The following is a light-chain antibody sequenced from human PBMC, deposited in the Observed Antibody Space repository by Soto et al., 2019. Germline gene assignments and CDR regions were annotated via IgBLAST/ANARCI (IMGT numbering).Light chain of an antibody. J-gene: IGKJ1*01. CDR1: QSISRW. V-gene: IGKV1-5*01. Sequence: DIQMTQSPSTLSASLGDRVTITCRASQSISRWLAWYQQNPGKAPKLLISDVSNLERGVPSRFSGSGSGTEFTLTISSLETDDVATYYCHQYSSYASFGQGTKVE. CDR2: DVS. CDR3: HQYSSYAS.